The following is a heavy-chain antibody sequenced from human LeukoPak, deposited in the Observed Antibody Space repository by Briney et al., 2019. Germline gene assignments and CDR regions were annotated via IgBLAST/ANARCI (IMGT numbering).Heavy chain of an antibody. CDR3: ARGAGYSSSWYWFDP. D-gene: IGHD6-13*01. V-gene: IGHV1-69*13. CDR1: GGTFSSYA. J-gene: IGHJ5*02. Sequence: SAKVSCKASGGTFSSYAISWVRQAPGQGLEWMGGIIPIFGTANYAQKFQGRVTITADESTSTAYMELSSLRSEDTAVYYCARGAGYSSSWYWFDPWGQGTPVTVSS. CDR2: IIPIFGTA.